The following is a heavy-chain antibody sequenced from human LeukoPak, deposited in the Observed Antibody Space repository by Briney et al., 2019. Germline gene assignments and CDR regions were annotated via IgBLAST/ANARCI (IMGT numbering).Heavy chain of an antibody. CDR3: ASSVVPAAPTYY. Sequence: GASVKVSCKASGYTFISYGISWVRQAPGQGLEWMGWISAYNGNTNYAQKLQGRVTITRDTSASTAYMELSSLRPEDTAVYYCASSVVPAAPTYYWGQGTLVTVSS. CDR1: GYTFISYG. CDR2: ISAYNGNT. V-gene: IGHV1-18*01. D-gene: IGHD2-2*01. J-gene: IGHJ4*02.